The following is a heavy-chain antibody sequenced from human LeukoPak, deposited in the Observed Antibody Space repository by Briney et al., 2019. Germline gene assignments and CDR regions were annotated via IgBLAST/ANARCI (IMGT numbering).Heavy chain of an antibody. D-gene: IGHD1-26*01. CDR3: ARGDDSGSYYGGIDY. CDR1: GGSISSSSYY. CDR2: IYYSGST. J-gene: IGHJ4*02. Sequence: SSETLSLTCTVSGGSISSSSYYWGWIRQPPGKGLEWIGSIYYSGSTYYNPSLKSRVTISVDTSKNQFSLKLSSVTAADTAVYYCARGDDSGSYYGGIDYWGQGTLVTVSS. V-gene: IGHV4-39*07.